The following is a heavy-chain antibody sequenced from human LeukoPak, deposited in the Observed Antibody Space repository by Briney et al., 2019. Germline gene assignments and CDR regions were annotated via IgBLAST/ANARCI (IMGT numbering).Heavy chain of an antibody. V-gene: IGHV4-59*01. CDR3: ARVGRGDHTWGSYSCDH. Sequence: SETLSLTCTVSGDSISSNHWSWIRQPPGKGLEWIGYIPYSGSTSYNPSLKSRVTISVDTSKNQFSLKLSSVTAADTAVYYCARVGRGDHTWGSYSCDHWGQGTLVTVSS. CDR1: GDSISSNH. J-gene: IGHJ4*02. D-gene: IGHD3-16*01. CDR2: IPYSGST.